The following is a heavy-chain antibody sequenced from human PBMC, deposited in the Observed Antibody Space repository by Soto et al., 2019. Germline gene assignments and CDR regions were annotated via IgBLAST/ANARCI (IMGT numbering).Heavy chain of an antibody. CDR3: ARGAVRYRSGCYAPARMLALHY. D-gene: IGHD6-19*01. J-gene: IGHJ4*02. Sequence: SVKVSCKASGGTFSSYAISWVRQAPGQGLEWMGGIIPIFGTANYAQKFQGRVTITADESTSTAYMELSSLRSEDTAVYYCARGAVRYRSGCYAPARMLALHYWHKGTLVTVAS. V-gene: IGHV1-69*13. CDR1: GGTFSSYA. CDR2: IIPIFGTA.